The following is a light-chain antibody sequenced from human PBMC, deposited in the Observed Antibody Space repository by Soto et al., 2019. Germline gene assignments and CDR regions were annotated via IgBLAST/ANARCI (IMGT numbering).Light chain of an antibody. J-gene: IGKJ4*01. Sequence: EIVMTQSPATLSVSPGETATLSCRASQSVGTAVAWYQHKPGQAPRLLIVAASIKAPGVPGRFSGGGSGTEVTLTISRLQSEDFAFYYCQQYKNWPPLTFGGGTKVEIK. CDR3: QQYKNWPPLT. CDR2: AAS. CDR1: QSVGTA. V-gene: IGKV3-15*01.